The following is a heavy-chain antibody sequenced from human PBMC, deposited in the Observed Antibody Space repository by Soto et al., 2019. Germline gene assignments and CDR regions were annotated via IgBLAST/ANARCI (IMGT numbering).Heavy chain of an antibody. J-gene: IGHJ6*02. CDR1: GGTFSSYT. D-gene: IGHD2-15*01. CDR2: IIPILGIA. V-gene: IGHV1-69*02. Sequence: QVQLVQSGAEVKKPGSSVKVSCKASGGTFSSYTISWVRQAPGQGLEWMGRIIPILGIANYAQKFQGRVTITADKSTXXGXREXSSLRSEDTAVYYCSNVGYCSGGSCYNYYYYGMDVWGQGTTVTVSS. CDR3: SNVGYCSGGSCYNYYYYGMDV.